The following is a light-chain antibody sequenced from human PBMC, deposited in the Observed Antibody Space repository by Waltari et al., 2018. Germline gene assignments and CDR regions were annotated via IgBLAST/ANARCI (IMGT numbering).Light chain of an antibody. Sequence: QSSLTQPASVSGSPGQSITISCTRTSSDAGTYNLLSWYQHHPGKVPKFIISEVTKRPSGVSNRFSGSKSGNTASLTISGLQAEDEADYYCCSYAGNFYVFGTGTTVTVL. CDR3: CSYAGNFYV. CDR2: EVT. CDR1: SSDAGTYNL. V-gene: IGLV2-23*02. J-gene: IGLJ1*01.